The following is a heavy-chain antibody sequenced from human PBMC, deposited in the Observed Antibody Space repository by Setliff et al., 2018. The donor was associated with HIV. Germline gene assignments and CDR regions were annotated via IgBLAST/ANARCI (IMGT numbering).Heavy chain of an antibody. V-gene: IGHV4-59*01. D-gene: IGHD3-10*01. CDR3: ARYRSGDTDISLDY. Sequence: SETLSLTCTVSGGSLSDYYWSWIRQAPGKGLEWVGFIRHTGSTSYNPSLKSRVIISTDTRNHFSLNLYSITAADTAVYYCARYRSGDTDISLDYWGQGALVTVSS. CDR1: GGSLSDYY. CDR2: IRHTGST. J-gene: IGHJ4*02.